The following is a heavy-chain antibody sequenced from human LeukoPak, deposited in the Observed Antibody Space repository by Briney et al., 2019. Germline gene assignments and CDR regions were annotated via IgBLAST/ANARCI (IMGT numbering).Heavy chain of an antibody. CDR1: GGSFSGYY. J-gene: IGHJ5*02. Sequence: SETLSLTCAVYGGSFSGYYWSWIRQPPGKGLEWIGEINHSGSTNYNPSLKSRVTISVDTSKNQFSLKLSSVTAADTAVYYCARDDVSRQVVITKGPRVDWFDPWGQGTLVTVSS. CDR2: INHSGST. V-gene: IGHV4-34*01. CDR3: ARDDVSRQVVITKGPRVDWFDP. D-gene: IGHD3-22*01.